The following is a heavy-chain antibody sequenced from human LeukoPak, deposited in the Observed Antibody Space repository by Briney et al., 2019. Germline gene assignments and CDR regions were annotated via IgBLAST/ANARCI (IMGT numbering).Heavy chain of an antibody. J-gene: IGHJ4*02. CDR1: GFTFSSYT. CDR2: ISGSGGST. V-gene: IGHV3-23*01. Sequence: GGSLRLSCAASGFTFSSYTMSWVRQAPGKGLEWVSAISGSGGSTYYADSVKGRFTTSRDNSKNTLYLQMNSLRAEDTAVYYCAKAAAKIVVVPAANDYWGQGTLVTVSS. D-gene: IGHD2-2*01. CDR3: AKAAAKIVVVPAANDY.